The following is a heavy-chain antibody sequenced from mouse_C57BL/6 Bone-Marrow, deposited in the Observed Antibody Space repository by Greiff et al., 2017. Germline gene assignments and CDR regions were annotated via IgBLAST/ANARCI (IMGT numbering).Heavy chain of an antibody. CDR2: ISSGGDYI. J-gene: IGHJ2*01. Sequence: EVKLVESGEGLVKPGGSLKLSCAASGFTFSSYAMSWVRQTPEKRLEWVAYISSGGDYIYYADTVKGRFTISRDNARNTLYLQMSSLKSEDTAMYYCTRAGYYGSSYAFDYWGQGTTLTVSS. V-gene: IGHV5-9-1*02. D-gene: IGHD1-1*01. CDR3: TRAGYYGSSYAFDY. CDR1: GFTFSSYA.